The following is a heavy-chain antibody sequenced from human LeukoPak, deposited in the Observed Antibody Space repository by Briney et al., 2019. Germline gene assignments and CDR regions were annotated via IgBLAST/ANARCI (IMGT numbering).Heavy chain of an antibody. CDR1: GFTFSYYG. J-gene: IGHJ6*03. CDR2: ISCDATNK. V-gene: IGHV3-30*03. CDR3: ARDGSALRYFDWPKAMDV. Sequence: PGGSLRLSCAASGFTFSYYGIHWVRQAPGKGLEWVAVISCDATNKYYTDSVKGRFTISRDNSKNTLYLQMNSLRAEDTAVYYCARDGSALRYFDWPKAMDVWGKGTTVTVSS. D-gene: IGHD3-9*01.